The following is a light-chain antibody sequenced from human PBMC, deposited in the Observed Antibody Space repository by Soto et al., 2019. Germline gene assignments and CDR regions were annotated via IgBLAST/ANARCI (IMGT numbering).Light chain of an antibody. Sequence: AIRMTQSPSSFSASTGARVTITCRASQGISSYLAWYQQKPGKAPKLLIYAASTLQSGVPSRFSGSGSGTDFILTISCLQSEDFATYYCQQYYSYPWTFGQGTKVEIK. CDR1: QGISSY. CDR3: QQYYSYPWT. J-gene: IGKJ1*01. V-gene: IGKV1-8*01. CDR2: AAS.